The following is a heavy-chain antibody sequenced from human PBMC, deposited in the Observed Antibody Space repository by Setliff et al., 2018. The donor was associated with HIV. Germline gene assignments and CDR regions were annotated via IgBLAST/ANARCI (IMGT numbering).Heavy chain of an antibody. CDR3: VREGEYFDTIGHYLVRRFFDL. V-gene: IGHV3-7*01. D-gene: IGHD3-9*01. J-gene: IGHJ3*01. CDR2: MKYDGTEI. Sequence: LKISCAASGFSFRTYWMSWVRQAPGKGLEWVANMKYDGTEIYYVDAVKGRFTISRDNAKKSVFLHMNSLRGEDTAVYYCVREGEYFDTIGHYLVRRFFDLWGQGTMVTVSS. CDR1: GFSFRTYW.